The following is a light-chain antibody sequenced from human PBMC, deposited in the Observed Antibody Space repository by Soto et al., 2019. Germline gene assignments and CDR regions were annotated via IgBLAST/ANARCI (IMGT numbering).Light chain of an antibody. V-gene: IGLV3-21*04. J-gene: IGLJ2*01. CDR1: NIGSKS. Sequence: SSELTQPPSVSVAPGKTATITCGGTNIGSKSVHWYQQKPGQARVLVIYNDNDRPSGIPERFSGSNSGNTATLTISRVEAGDEADYYCQVWDSSSDHVVFGGGTKLTVL. CDR3: QVWDSSSDHVV. CDR2: NDN.